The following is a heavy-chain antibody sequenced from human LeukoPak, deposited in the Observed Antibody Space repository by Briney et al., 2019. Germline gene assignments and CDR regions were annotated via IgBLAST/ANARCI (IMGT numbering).Heavy chain of an antibody. J-gene: IGHJ2*01. CDR3: ATIRDTAHRYWYFDL. D-gene: IGHD5-18*01. CDR2: MYYSGST. CDR1: GDSISSYY. Sequence: SETLSLTCTVSGDSISSYYWSWIRQPPGKGLEWIGYMYYSGSTSYNPSLKSRVTMSVDTSKNQFSLKLSSVTAADTAVYYRATIRDTAHRYWYFDLWGRGTLVIVSS. V-gene: IGHV4-59*03.